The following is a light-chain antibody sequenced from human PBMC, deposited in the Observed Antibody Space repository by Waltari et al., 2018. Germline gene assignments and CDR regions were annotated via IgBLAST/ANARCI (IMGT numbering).Light chain of an antibody. CDR2: GAS. J-gene: IGKJ4*01. Sequence: DIQMTQSPPSLTASVGDRVTITCRASHGIGNSLAWYQQKPGRAPQVLLHGASGLEMGVPSRLSGSGSGTDFTLTISSLQPEDFATYYCQQYYSIALDFGGGTKVEIK. CDR1: HGIGNS. CDR3: QQYYSIALD. V-gene: IGKV1-NL1*01.